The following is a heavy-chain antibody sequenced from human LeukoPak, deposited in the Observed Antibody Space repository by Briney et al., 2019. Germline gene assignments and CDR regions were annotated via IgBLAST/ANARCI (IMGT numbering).Heavy chain of an antibody. V-gene: IGHV1-24*01. CDR1: GYTLTELS. Sequence: ASVKVSCKVSGYTLTELSMHWVRQAPGKGLEWMGGFDPEDGETIYAQKFQGRVTMTEDTSTDTAYIELSSLRSEDTAVYYCATDRHYYDSSGYSFDYWGQGTLVTVSS. CDR2: FDPEDGET. CDR3: ATDRHYYDSSGYSFDY. J-gene: IGHJ4*02. D-gene: IGHD3-22*01.